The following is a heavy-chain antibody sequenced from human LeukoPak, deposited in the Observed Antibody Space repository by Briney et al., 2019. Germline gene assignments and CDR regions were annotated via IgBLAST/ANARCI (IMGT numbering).Heavy chain of an antibody. CDR2: INHSGST. Sequence: SEPLSLTCAVYGGSFSGYYWSWIRQPPGKGLEWIGEINHSGSTNYNPSLKSRVTISVDTSKNQFSLKLSSVTAADTAVYYCARGRIWYSSSWSVGLSGAFDIWGQPTMVADSS. CDR3: ARGRIWYSSSWSVGLSGAFDI. J-gene: IGHJ3*02. V-gene: IGHV4-34*01. D-gene: IGHD6-13*01. CDR1: GGSFSGYY.